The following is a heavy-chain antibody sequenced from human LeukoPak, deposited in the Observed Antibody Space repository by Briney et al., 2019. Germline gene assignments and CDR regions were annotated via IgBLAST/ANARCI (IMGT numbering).Heavy chain of an antibody. V-gene: IGHV4-4*07. CDR2: IHTSGST. D-gene: IGHD6-6*01. CDR1: GGSISSYY. Sequence: PSETLSLTCTSSGGSISSYYWSWIRQPAGKGLQWIGRIHTSGSTDYNPSLGSRVTMSVDTSKNQFSLKLSSVTAADTAVYYCAREGSMTARPFVSIDYWGQGTLVTVSS. J-gene: IGHJ4*02. CDR3: AREGSMTARPFVSIDY.